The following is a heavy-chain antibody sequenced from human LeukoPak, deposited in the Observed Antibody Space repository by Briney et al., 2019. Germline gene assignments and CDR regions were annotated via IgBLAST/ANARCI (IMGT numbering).Heavy chain of an antibody. D-gene: IGHD6-19*01. J-gene: IGHJ5*02. Sequence: GGSLRLSCAASRFTFSGYAMYWVRQAPGKGLEWVSCIDASGVDTYYADSVKGRFTISRDNSNNTLYLQMNSLRAEDTAVYYCAKGSGSGWYGWFDPWGQGTLVTVSS. V-gene: IGHV3-23*01. CDR2: IDASGVDT. CDR3: AKGSGSGWYGWFDP. CDR1: RFTFSGYA.